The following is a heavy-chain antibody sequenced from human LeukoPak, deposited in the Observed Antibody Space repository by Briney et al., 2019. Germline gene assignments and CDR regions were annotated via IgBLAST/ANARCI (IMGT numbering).Heavy chain of an antibody. J-gene: IGHJ2*01. CDR3: ARVGDHFHWYLDL. Sequence: PGGSLRLSCAASGFTVSTNYMNWVRQAPGKGLEWVSILYSGSSTYYPDSVEGRFTISRDSSKNTLFLQMNDLRAEDTAVYYCARVGDHFHWYLDLWGRGTLVTVSS. CDR1: GFTVSTNY. CDR2: LYSGSST. D-gene: IGHD3-3*02. V-gene: IGHV3-53*01.